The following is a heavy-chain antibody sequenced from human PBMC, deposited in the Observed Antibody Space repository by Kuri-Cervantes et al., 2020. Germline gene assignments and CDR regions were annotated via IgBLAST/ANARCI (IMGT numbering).Heavy chain of an antibody. V-gene: IGHV3-9*01. D-gene: IGHD6-13*01. CDR2: ISWNSGSI. CDR3: AKDISSSPYYYGMDV. CDR1: GFTFDDYA. Sequence: SLKISCAASGFTFDDYAMHWVRQAPGKGLEWVSGISWNSGSIGYADSVKGRFTISRDNAKNSLYLQMNSLRAEDTALYYCAKDISSSPYYYGMDVWGQGTTVTASS. J-gene: IGHJ6*02.